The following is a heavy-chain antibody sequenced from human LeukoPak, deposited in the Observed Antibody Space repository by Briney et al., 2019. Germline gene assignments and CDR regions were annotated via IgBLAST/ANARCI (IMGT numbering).Heavy chain of an antibody. CDR1: GYNFATYW. Sequence: GESLKISCKGSGYNFATYWISWVRHLRGKGLEWMGRIVPSNPYTNYSPSFQGHVTISADKSINTAYLQSRSLKASDNAIYYCARLGGYDSYWGQGSLVTVSS. CDR3: ARLGGYDSY. D-gene: IGHD5-12*01. J-gene: IGHJ4*02. V-gene: IGHV5-10-1*01. CDR2: IVPSNPYT.